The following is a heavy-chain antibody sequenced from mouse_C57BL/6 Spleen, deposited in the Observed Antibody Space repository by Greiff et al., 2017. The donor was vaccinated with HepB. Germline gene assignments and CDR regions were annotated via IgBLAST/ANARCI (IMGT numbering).Heavy chain of an antibody. J-gene: IGHJ4*01. CDR2: INPSNGGT. Sequence: VQLQQPGTELVKPGASVKLSCKASGYTFTSYWMHWVKQRPGQGLEWIGNINPSNGGTNYNEKFKSKATLTVDKSSSTAYMQLSSLTSEDSAVYYGARSGGNYVYAMDYWGQGTSVTVSS. D-gene: IGHD2-1*01. CDR3: ARSGGNYVYAMDY. V-gene: IGHV1-53*01. CDR1: GYTFTSYW.